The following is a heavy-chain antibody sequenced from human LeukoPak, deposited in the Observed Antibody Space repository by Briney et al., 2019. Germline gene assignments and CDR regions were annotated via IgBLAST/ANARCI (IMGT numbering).Heavy chain of an antibody. CDR2: IFDSGRKT. J-gene: IGHJ4*02. CDR1: GITFSSYG. Sequence: GGTLRLSCAASGITFSSYGMSWVRQAPGKGLEWVSSIFDSGRKTYYADSVKGRFTISRDNPQKTLYLQMTSLRAEDTALYYCAKEIAAAGTRGLDYWGQGILVTVSS. CDR3: AKEIAAAGTRGLDY. D-gene: IGHD6-13*01. V-gene: IGHV3-23*01.